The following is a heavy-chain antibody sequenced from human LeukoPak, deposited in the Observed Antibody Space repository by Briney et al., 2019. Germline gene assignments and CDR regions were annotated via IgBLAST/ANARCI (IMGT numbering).Heavy chain of an antibody. J-gene: IGHJ5*02. CDR1: GGSISSGGYY. Sequence: SETLSLTCTVSGGSISSGGYYWSWIRQHPGKGLEWIGYIYYSGSTYYNPSLKSRVTISVDTSKNQFSLKLSSVTAADTAVYYCAREAGLYYYDSSGYSNWFDPWGQGTLVTVSS. V-gene: IGHV4-31*03. CDR3: AREAGLYYYDSSGYSNWFDP. D-gene: IGHD3-22*01. CDR2: IYYSGST.